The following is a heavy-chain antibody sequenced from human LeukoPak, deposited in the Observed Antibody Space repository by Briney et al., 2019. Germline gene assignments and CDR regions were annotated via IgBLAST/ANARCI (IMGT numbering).Heavy chain of an antibody. CDR2: IIPIFGTA. J-gene: IGHJ3*02. CDR3: AKSKSPGYSYGYDAFDI. CDR1: GGTFSSYA. V-gene: IGHV1-69*13. Sequence: ASVKVSCKASGGTFSSYAISWVRQAPGQGLEWMGAIIPIFGTANYAQKFQGRVTITADESTSTAYMELSSLRSEDTAVYYCAKSKSPGYSYGYDAFDIWGQGTMVTVSS. D-gene: IGHD5-18*01.